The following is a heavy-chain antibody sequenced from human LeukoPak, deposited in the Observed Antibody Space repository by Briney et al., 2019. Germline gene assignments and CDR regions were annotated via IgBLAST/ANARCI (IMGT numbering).Heavy chain of an antibody. CDR1: GFTFSSYA. D-gene: IGHD6-6*01. CDR2: ISYDGSNK. CDR3: ASISSDP. V-gene: IGHV3-30*01. Sequence: PGRSLRLSCAASGFTFSSYAMHWVRQAPGKGLEWVAVISYDGSNKYYADSVKGRFTISRDNSKNTLYLQMNSLRAEDTAVYYCASISSDPWGQGTLVTVSS. J-gene: IGHJ5*02.